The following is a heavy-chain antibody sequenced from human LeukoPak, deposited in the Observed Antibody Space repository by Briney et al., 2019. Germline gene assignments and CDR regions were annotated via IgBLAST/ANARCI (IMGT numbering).Heavy chain of an antibody. V-gene: IGHV1-18*01. CDR2: ISAYNGNT. D-gene: IGHD3-3*01. Sequence: ASVKVSCKASGYTFNSYGISWVRQAPGQGLEWMGWISAYNGNTNYAQKLQGRVTMTTDTSTSTAYMELRSLRSDDTAVYYCAREPKDYDFWSGETADFDYWGQGTLVTVSS. J-gene: IGHJ4*02. CDR3: AREPKDYDFWSGETADFDY. CDR1: GYTFNSYG.